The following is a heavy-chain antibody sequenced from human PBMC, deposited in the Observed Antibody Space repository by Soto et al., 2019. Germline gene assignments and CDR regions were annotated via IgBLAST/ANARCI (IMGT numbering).Heavy chain of an antibody. CDR1: GGTFSSYA. V-gene: IGHV1-69*13. CDR2: IIPIFGTA. CDR3: ARGLNCSGGSCYYFDY. Sequence: SVKVSCKASGGTFSSYAISWVRQAPGQELEWMGGIIPIFGTANYAQKFQGRVTITADESTSTAYMELSSLRSEDTAVYYCARGLNCSGGSCYYFDYWGQGTLVTVSS. J-gene: IGHJ4*02. D-gene: IGHD2-15*01.